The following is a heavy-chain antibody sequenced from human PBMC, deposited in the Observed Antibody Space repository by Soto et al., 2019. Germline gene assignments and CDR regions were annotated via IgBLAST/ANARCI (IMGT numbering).Heavy chain of an antibody. CDR1: GGTFSSYA. CDR3: ASSQGHIVVVPAASLDY. V-gene: IGHV1-69*13. D-gene: IGHD2-2*01. Sequence: SVKVSCKASGGTFSSYAISWVRQAPGQGLEWMGGIIPIFGTANYAQKFQGRVTITADESTSTAYMELSSLRSEDTAVYYCASSQGHIVVVPAASLDYWGQGTSVTVSS. J-gene: IGHJ4*02. CDR2: IIPIFGTA.